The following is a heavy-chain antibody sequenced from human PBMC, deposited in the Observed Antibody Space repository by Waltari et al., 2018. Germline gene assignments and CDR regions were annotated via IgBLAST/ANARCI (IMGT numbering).Heavy chain of an antibody. Sequence: EVQLVEFGGGLVQPGGSLRLSCAGSGFTFSNYAMSWVRQAPGKGLEWVSTISTSGDRTYHADSVKGRLTISRDNSKNTLYLQMNSLRAEDTAVYYCATRGRDGYSLHYYGMDVWGQGTTVTVSS. J-gene: IGHJ6*02. D-gene: IGHD2-15*01. CDR3: ATRGRDGYSLHYYGMDV. CDR1: GFTFSNYA. V-gene: IGHV3-23*04. CDR2: ISTSGDRT.